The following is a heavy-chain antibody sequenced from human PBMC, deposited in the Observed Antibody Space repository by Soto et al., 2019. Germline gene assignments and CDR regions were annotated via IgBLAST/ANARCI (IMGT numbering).Heavy chain of an antibody. Sequence: SETPSLTCTVSGGSISSYYWSWIRQPAGKGLEWIGRIYTSGSTNYNPSLKSRVTMSVDTSKNQFSLKLSSVTAADTAVYYCARGIAAAGRDRYDYWGQGTLVTVSS. V-gene: IGHV4-4*07. CDR2: IYTSGST. D-gene: IGHD6-13*01. CDR3: ARGIAAAGRDRYDY. CDR1: GGSISSYY. J-gene: IGHJ4*02.